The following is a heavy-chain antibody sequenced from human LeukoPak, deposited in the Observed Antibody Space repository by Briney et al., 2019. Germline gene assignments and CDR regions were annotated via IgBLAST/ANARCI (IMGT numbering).Heavy chain of an antibody. CDR1: GFTFSSYG. V-gene: IGHV3-33*06. CDR2: IWYDGSNK. Sequence: GGSLGLSCAASGFTFSSYGMHWVRQAPGKGLEWVAVIWYDGSNKYYADSVKGRFTISRDNSKNTLYLQMNSLRAEDTAVYYCAKSDYGDRYFDYWGQGTLVTVSS. D-gene: IGHD4-17*01. J-gene: IGHJ4*02. CDR3: AKSDYGDRYFDY.